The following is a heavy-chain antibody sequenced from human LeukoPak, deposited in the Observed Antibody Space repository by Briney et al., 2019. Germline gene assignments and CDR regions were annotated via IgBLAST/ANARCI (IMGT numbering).Heavy chain of an antibody. CDR3: ARDFSWAFDY. CDR1: GFTFSSYS. J-gene: IGHJ4*02. Sequence: GGSLRLSCAASGFTFSSYSMNWVRQAPGKGLEWVSSISSSSSYIYYADSVKGRFTISRDNARNSLYLQMNSLRAEDTAVYYCARDFSWAFDYWGQGTLVTVSS. V-gene: IGHV3-21*01. CDR2: ISSSSSYI. D-gene: IGHD6-13*01.